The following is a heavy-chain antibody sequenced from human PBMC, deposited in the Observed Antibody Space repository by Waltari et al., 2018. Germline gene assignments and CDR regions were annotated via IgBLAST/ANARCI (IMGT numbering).Heavy chain of an antibody. CDR3: VMQKGTN. Sequence: QVQLVESWGGLVKRGGHLRLFCAASGCSFTDADMSWVRQAPGKGLEYISYISISGTTTNYADSVKGRFTISRDNSKNSLYLQMNSLRAEDTAIYYCVMQKGTNWGQGTLVTVSS. CDR1: GCSFTDAD. CDR2: ISISGTTT. V-gene: IGHV3-11*01. J-gene: IGHJ4*02.